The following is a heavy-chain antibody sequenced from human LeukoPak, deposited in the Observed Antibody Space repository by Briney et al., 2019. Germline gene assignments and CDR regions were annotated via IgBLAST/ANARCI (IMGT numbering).Heavy chain of an antibody. D-gene: IGHD5-24*01. CDR2: IWYDGSNK. Sequence: GRSLRLSCAASGFTFSSYGMHWVRQAPGKGLEWVAVIWYDGSNKYYADSVKGRFTISRDNSKNTLYLQMNSLRAEDTAVYYCAKDREMATYAFDIWGQGTMVTVSS. V-gene: IGHV3-33*06. CDR1: GFTFSSYG. J-gene: IGHJ3*02. CDR3: AKDREMATYAFDI.